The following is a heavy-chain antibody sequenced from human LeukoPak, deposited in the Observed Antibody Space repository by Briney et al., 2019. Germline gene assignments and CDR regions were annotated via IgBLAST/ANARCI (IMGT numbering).Heavy chain of an antibody. CDR1: GFTFSDYY. CDR2: ISSSGSTI. V-gene: IGHV3-11*04. D-gene: IGHD2-2*01. J-gene: IGHJ4*02. CDR3: ARGPYCSSTSCYWANYYFDY. Sequence: GGSLRLSFAASGFTFSDYYMSWIRQAPGKGLEWVSYISSSGSTIYYADSVKGRFTISRDNAKNSLYLQMNSLRAEDTAVYYCARGPYCSSTSCYWANYYFDYWGQGTLVTVSS.